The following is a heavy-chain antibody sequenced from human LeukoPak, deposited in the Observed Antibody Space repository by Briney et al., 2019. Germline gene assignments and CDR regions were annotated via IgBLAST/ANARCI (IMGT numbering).Heavy chain of an antibody. CDR2: IIPIFGTA. CDR1: GGTFISYA. V-gene: IGHV1-69*05. J-gene: IGHJ4*02. Sequence: ASVKVSCKASGGTFISYAISWVRQAPGQGLEWMGRIIPIFGTANYAQKFRGRVTITTDESKSKAYMELSSLRSEDTAVYYCAREGGGSYLTRDFDYWGQGTLVTVSS. CDR3: AREGGGSYLTRDFDY. D-gene: IGHD3-16*01.